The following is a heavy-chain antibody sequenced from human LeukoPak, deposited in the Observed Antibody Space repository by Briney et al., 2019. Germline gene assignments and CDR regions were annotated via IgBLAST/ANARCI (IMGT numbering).Heavy chain of an antibody. V-gene: IGHV3-33*08. CDR1: GFTFSSYA. J-gene: IGHJ6*02. D-gene: IGHD3-9*01. Sequence: GGSLRLSCAASGFTFSSYAMHWVRQAPGKGLEWVAVIWYDGSNKYYADSVKGRFTISRDNSKNTLYLQMNSLRAEDTAVYYCARDSTYFDILTGPTYYYYYGMDVWGQGTTVTVSS. CDR3: ARDSTYFDILTGPTYYYYYGMDV. CDR2: IWYDGSNK.